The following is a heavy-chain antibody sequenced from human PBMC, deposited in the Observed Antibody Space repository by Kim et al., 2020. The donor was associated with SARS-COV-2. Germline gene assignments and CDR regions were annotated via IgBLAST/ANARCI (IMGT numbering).Heavy chain of an antibody. CDR2: ISSSSSYI. CDR3: ARDCEGYDSSGYYLGIDY. J-gene: IGHJ4*02. D-gene: IGHD3-22*01. CDR1: GFTFSSYS. V-gene: IGHV3-21*01. Sequence: GGSLRLSCAASGFTFSSYSMNWVRQAPGKGLEWVSSISSSSSYIYYADSVKGRFTISRDNAKNSLYLQMNSLRAEDTAVYYCARDCEGYDSSGYYLGIDYWGQGTLVTVSS.